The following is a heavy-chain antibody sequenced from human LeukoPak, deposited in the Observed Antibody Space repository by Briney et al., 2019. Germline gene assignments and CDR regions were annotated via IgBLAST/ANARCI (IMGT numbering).Heavy chain of an antibody. CDR1: GGSISSYY. CDR2: IYYSGST. J-gene: IGHJ3*02. V-gene: IGHV4-59*01. Sequence: SETLSLTCTVSGGSISSYYWSWLRQPPGKGLEWIGYIYYSGSTNYNPSLKSRVTISVDTSKNQFSLKLSSVTAADTAVYYCAGRSGSYYESAFDIWGQGTMVTVSS. D-gene: IGHD1-26*01. CDR3: AGRSGSYYESAFDI.